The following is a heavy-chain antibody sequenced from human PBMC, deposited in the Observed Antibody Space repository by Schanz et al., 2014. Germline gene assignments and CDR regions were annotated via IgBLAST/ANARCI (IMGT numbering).Heavy chain of an antibody. D-gene: IGHD2-8*02. V-gene: IGHV4-4*02. Sequence: VQLLESGGGLVQPGGSLRLSCAASGFTFSSYAMSWVRQAPGKGLEWIGEIYHSGNTNYNASLKSRVTISVDKSKNHFSLKVRSVTAADTAVYYCARDSLRGATGGYGMDVWGQGTTVTVSS. CDR1: GFTFSSYAM. CDR2: IYHSGNT. J-gene: IGHJ6*02. CDR3: ARDSLRGATGGYGMDV.